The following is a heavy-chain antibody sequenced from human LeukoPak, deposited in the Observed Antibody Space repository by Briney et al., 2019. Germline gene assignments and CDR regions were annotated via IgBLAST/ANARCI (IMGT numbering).Heavy chain of an antibody. CDR2: ISYDGSNK. V-gene: IGHV3-30-3*01. D-gene: IGHD3-3*01. J-gene: IGHJ6*03. CDR1: GFTFSSYA. CDR3: ARGRRFRLDYYYYMDV. Sequence: PGGSLRLSCAASGFTFSSYAMHWVRQAPGKGLEWVAVISYDGSNKYYADSVKGRFTISRDNSKNTLYLQMNSLRAEDTAVYYCARGRRFRLDYYYYMDVWGKGTTVTVSS.